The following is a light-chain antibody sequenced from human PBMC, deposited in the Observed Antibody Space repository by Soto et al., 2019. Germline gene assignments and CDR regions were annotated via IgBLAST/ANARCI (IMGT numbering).Light chain of an antibody. V-gene: IGKV1-39*01. J-gene: IGKJ4*01. Sequence: DIPMTQSPSSLSASVEDRVTIICRASQSISTYLNWYQQKPGKAPKLLIYAASSLESGVPSRFSGSGSGTDFTLTISSLQPEDFGTYYCQHSYSWPFGGGTKVDI. CDR3: QHSYSWP. CDR1: QSISTY. CDR2: AAS.